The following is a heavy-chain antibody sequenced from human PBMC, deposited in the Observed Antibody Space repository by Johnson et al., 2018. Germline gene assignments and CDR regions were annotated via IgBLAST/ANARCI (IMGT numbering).Heavy chain of an antibody. CDR3: ARDRPQMGGIHDDGGNDYFDY. V-gene: IGHV3-30*14. Sequence: QVQLLESGGGVVLPGRSLRLSCAASGFTFSAYSIHWVRQAPGKGLEWVASISYDGDFKSYVDSVKGRLTVSRDNSTNTVSLQMYSLRPEDSAVYYCARDRPQMGGIHDDGGNDYFDYWGQGTLVTVSS. D-gene: IGHD4-23*01. CDR1: GFTFSAYS. J-gene: IGHJ4*02. CDR2: ISYDGDFK.